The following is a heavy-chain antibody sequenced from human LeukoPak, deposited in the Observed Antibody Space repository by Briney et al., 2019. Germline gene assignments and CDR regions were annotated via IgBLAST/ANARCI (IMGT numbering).Heavy chain of an antibody. D-gene: IGHD3-9*01. Sequence: GGSLRLSCAASGLTFSTYTMNWVRQAPGKGLEWVSSIGSGSSYIYYADSMKGRFTISRDNAKNSLYLQMNSLKAEDTAVYFCASHYDIDYWGQGTLVTVSS. CDR2: IGSGSSYI. CDR3: ASHYDIDY. J-gene: IGHJ4*02. CDR1: GLTFSTYT. V-gene: IGHV3-21*06.